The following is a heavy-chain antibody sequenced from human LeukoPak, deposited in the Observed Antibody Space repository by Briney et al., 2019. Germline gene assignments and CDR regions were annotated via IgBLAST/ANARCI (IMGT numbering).Heavy chain of an antibody. V-gene: IGHV4-59*01. Sequence: SETLSLTCTVSGGSISSYYWSWIRQSPGKGLEWIGYVSYSGSTYNNPSLESRVTISLDMSKMNFSLTLRSVTAADTAVYYCARAPSMILPFYFDFWGQGSLVTVSS. CDR1: GGSISSYY. J-gene: IGHJ4*02. CDR2: VSYSGST. CDR3: ARAPSMILPFYFDF. D-gene: IGHD3-22*01.